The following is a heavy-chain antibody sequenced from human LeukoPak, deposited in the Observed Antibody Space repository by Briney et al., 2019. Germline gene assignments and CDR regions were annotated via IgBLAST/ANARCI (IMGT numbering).Heavy chain of an antibody. V-gene: IGHV4-4*02. J-gene: IGHJ4*02. D-gene: IGHD6-25*01. Sequence: RTSETLSFTCDVSGGSVTSTNWWTWFRQPPGKGLEWIGEVHLDGRTNYNPSLKSRLVMSADLPENHISLKLTSVTAADTAVYYCAREGGFYRPLDYSGQGTLVTVSS. CDR1: GGSVTSTNW. CDR3: AREGGFYRPLDY. CDR2: VHLDGRT.